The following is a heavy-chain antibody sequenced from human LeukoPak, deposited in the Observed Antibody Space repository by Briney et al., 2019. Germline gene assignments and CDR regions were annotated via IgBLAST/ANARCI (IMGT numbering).Heavy chain of an antibody. V-gene: IGHV1-2*02. J-gene: IGHJ5*02. CDR3: ARGSSIVTSTIDWFDP. Sequence: ASVKVSCNSSGYTFTGYYMHWVRQAPGQGLEWMGWINPNSGGTHYVQKFQGRVTMTRDTSINTAYMELSRLRSEDTAIYYCARGSSIVTSTIDWFDPWGQGALVAVSS. CDR2: INPNSGGT. CDR1: GYTFTGYY. D-gene: IGHD6-6*01.